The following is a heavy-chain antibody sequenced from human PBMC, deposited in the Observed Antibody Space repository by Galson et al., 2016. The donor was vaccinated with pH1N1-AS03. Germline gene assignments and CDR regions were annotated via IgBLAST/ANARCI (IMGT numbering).Heavy chain of an antibody. CDR2: INTSGST. CDR1: GASISSYY. D-gene: IGHD2-2*01. Sequence: SETLSLTCTVSGASISSYYWSWIRQSAGKGLEWVGRINTSGSTNYNPSLKSRLTMSVDTSKNQFSLKLSSVTAADTAVYYCARGFCSSLSCQWCLDYWGQGILVTVSS. CDR3: ARGFCSSLSCQWCLDY. J-gene: IGHJ4*02. V-gene: IGHV4-4*07.